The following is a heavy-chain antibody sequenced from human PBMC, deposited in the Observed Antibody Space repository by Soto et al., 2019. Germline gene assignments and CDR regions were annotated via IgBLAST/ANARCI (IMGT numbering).Heavy chain of an antibody. V-gene: IGHV5-51*01. CDR3: ARFRAPRRQLISMSFHL. CDR1: GYDFTNYW. Sequence: GESLKISCKASGYDFTNYWIAWVRQTPGRGLEWMGMIYPGDSDIRYNPPFRGRVTISADKSITSAFVQWGSLTASDSAIYYCARFRAPRRQLISMSFHLWGLGTLVTVSS. J-gene: IGHJ4*03. CDR2: IYPGDSDI. D-gene: IGHD6-13*01.